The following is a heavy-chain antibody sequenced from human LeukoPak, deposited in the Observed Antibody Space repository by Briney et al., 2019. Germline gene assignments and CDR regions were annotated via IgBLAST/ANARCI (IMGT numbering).Heavy chain of an antibody. V-gene: IGHV4-38-2*02. CDR2: ISHGGGT. CDR3: ARDGGLSNWFDP. D-gene: IGHD6-25*01. J-gene: IGHJ5*02. Sequence: SETLSLTCTVSGYSIDNGYYWGWIRQPPGKGLEWIGTISHGGGTYYNPSLKSRVTISVDTSKNQFSLKLSSVTAADTAVYYCARDGGLSNWFDPWGQGTLVTVSS. CDR1: GYSIDNGYY.